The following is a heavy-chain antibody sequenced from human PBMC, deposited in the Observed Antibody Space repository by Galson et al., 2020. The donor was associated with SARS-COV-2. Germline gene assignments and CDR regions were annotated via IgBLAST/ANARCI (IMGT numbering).Heavy chain of an antibody. CDR2: IYYSGST. D-gene: IGHD1-26*01. CDR3: ARSPGRGLLPDY. CDR1: GGSVSSGSYY. Sequence: SETLSLTCTVSGGSVSSGSYYWSWIRQPPGKGLEWIGYIYYSGSTNYNPSLKSRVTISVDTSKNQFSLKLSSVTAADTAVYYCARSPGRGLLPDYWGQGTLVTVSS. J-gene: IGHJ4*02. V-gene: IGHV4-61*01.